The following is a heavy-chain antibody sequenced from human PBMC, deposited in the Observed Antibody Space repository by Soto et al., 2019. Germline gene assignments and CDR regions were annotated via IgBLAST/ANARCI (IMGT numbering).Heavy chain of an antibody. CDR3: ARSVVSYYYGMDV. CDR1: GGSISSGGYS. CDR2: IYHSGST. D-gene: IGHD2-15*01. V-gene: IGHV4-30-2*01. J-gene: IGHJ6*02. Sequence: QLQLQESGSGLVKPSRTLSLTCAVSGGSISSGGYSWSWIRQPPGKGLEWIGYIYHSGSTYYNPSLKSRVTISVDRSKNQFSLKLSSVTAADTAVYYCARSVVSYYYGMDVWGQGTTVTVSS.